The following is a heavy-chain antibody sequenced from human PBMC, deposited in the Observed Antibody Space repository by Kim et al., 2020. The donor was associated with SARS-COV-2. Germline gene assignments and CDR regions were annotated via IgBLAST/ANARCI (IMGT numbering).Heavy chain of an antibody. CDR3: ARPSSSSSWSTVAFDI. V-gene: IGHV5-51*01. Sequence: GESLKISCKGSGYSFTSYWIGWVRQMPGKGLEWMGIIYPGDSDTSYSPSLQGQVTIPADKSISTAYLQWSSLKASDTAMYYCARPSSSSSWSTVAFDIWGQGTMVTVSS. CDR1: GYSFTSYW. CDR2: IYPGDSDT. D-gene: IGHD6-13*01. J-gene: IGHJ3*02.